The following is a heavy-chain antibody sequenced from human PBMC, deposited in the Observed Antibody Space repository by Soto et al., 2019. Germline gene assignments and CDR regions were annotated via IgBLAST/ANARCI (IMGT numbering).Heavy chain of an antibody. CDR1: GGSIRDYY. V-gene: IGHV4-59*01. D-gene: IGHD5-18*01. J-gene: IGHJ2*01. Sequence: QVQLQESGPGLVKASESLSLTCNVSGGSIRDYYWSWIRQPPGKGLEWIGYIHYSGSTTYNPSLNCRVTIPLLTSKKQFSLRLSSVTGADTAVYYCARFYSYGSRSHWYFDLWGRGTLVSVSS. CDR2: IHYSGST. CDR3: ARFYSYGSRSHWYFDL.